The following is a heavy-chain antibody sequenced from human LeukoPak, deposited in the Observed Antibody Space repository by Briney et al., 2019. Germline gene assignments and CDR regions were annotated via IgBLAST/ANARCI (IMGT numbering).Heavy chain of an antibody. J-gene: IGHJ6*03. CDR2: IYYSGST. V-gene: IGHV4-59*11. CDR1: GGSISSHY. CDR3: ARGKITIFGVVISGYYYMDV. Sequence: SETLSLTCTVSGGSISSHYWSWIRQRPGKGLEWIGYIYYSGSTNYNPSLKSRVTISVDTSKTQFSLKLSSVTAAYTAVYYCARGKITIFGVVISGYYYMDVWRKGTTVTVSS. D-gene: IGHD3-3*01.